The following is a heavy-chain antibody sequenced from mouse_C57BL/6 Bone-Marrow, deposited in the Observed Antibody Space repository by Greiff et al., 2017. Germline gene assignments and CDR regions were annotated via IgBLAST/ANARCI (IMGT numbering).Heavy chain of an antibody. CDR1: GYTFTSYW. D-gene: IGHD2-5*01. V-gene: IGHV1-55*01. CDR2: IYPGSGST. CDR3: ARPYYSNYWYFDV. Sequence: VKLQQPGAELVKPGASVKMSCKASGYTFTSYWLTWVKQRPGQGLEWIGDIYPGSGSTNYNEKFKSKATLTVDTSSSTAYMQLSSLTSEDSAVYYCARPYYSNYWYFDVWGTGTTVTVSS. J-gene: IGHJ1*03.